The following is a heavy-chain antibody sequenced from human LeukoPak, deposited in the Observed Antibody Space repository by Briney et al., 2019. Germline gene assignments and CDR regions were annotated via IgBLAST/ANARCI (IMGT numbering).Heavy chain of an antibody. V-gene: IGHV3-30-3*01. Sequence: GGSLRLSCAASGFTFSSYAMHWVRQAPGKGLEWVAVISYDGSNKYYADSVKGRFTISRDNSENTLYLQMNSLRAEDTAVYYCARISGSSFWGQGTLVTVSS. CDR1: GFTFSSYA. CDR2: ISYDGSNK. CDR3: ARISGSSF. J-gene: IGHJ4*02. D-gene: IGHD1-26*01.